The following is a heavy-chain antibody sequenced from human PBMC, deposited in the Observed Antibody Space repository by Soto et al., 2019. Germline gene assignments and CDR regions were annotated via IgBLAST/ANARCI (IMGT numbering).Heavy chain of an antibody. Sequence: GGSLRLSCAASGFTFSSYWMHWVRQAPGKGLVWVSRINSDGSSTSYADSVKGRFTISRDNAKNTLYLQMNSLRAEDTAVYYCASLSSYYDFWSGYLDWGQGTLVTVSS. D-gene: IGHD3-3*01. J-gene: IGHJ4*02. CDR1: GFTFSSYW. CDR2: INSDGSST. V-gene: IGHV3-74*01. CDR3: ASLSSYYDFWSGYLD.